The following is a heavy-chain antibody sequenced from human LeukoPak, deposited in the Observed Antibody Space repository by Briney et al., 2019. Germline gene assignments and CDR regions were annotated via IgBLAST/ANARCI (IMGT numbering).Heavy chain of an antibody. Sequence: SETLSLTCTVSGYSISSGYYWGWIRQPPGKGLEWIGYIYYSGSTNYNPSLKSRVTISVDTSKNQFSLKLSSVTAADTAVYYCARGGRFGELGVDAFDIWGQGTMVTVSS. D-gene: IGHD3-10*01. CDR2: IYYSGST. J-gene: IGHJ3*02. CDR3: ARGGRFGELGVDAFDI. V-gene: IGHV4-61*01. CDR1: GYSISSGYY.